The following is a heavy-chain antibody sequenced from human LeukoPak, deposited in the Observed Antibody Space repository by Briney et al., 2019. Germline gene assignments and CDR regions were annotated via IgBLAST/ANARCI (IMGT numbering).Heavy chain of an antibody. V-gene: IGHV1-46*01. CDR2: INPSGGST. Sequence: ASVKVSCKASGYTFTSYYMHWVRQAPGQGLEWMGIINPSGGSTSYAQKFPGRVTMTRDTSTSTVYMELSSLRSEDTAVYYCARDRRYCSSTSCYTGRNFDYWGQGTLVTVSS. CDR1: GYTFTSYY. CDR3: ARDRRYCSSTSCYTGRNFDY. D-gene: IGHD2-2*02. J-gene: IGHJ4*02.